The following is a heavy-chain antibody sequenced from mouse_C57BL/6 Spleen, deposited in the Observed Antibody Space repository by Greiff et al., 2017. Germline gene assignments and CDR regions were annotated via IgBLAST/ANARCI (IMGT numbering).Heavy chain of an antibody. CDR2: IYPGSGNT. J-gene: IGHJ2*01. V-gene: IGHV1-76*01. D-gene: IGHD1-1*01. Sequence: QVQLQQSGAELVRPGASVKLSCKASGYTFTDYYINWVKQRPGQGLEWIARIYPGSGNTYYNEKFKGKATLTAEKSSSTAYMQLSSLTSEDSAVYFSAREGYGSSYYFDYWGQGTTLTVSS. CDR1: GYTFTDYY. CDR3: AREGYGSSYYFDY.